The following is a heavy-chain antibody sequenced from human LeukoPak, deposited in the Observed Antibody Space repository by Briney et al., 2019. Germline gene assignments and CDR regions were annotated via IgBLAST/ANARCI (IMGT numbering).Heavy chain of an antibody. CDR2: ISSSSSTI. D-gene: IGHD3-22*01. CDR1: GFTFSCYR. CDR3: ARDSGYYDSSGYYAKGAFDI. V-gene: IGHV3-48*01. J-gene: IGHJ3*02. Sequence: PGGSLRLSCAAYGFTFSCYRMTRVRQAPGKGLEWVSYISSSSSTIYYADSVKGRFTISLDNAKNSLYLQMNSLRAEDTAVYYCARDSGYYDSSGYYAKGAFDIWGQETMVTVSS.